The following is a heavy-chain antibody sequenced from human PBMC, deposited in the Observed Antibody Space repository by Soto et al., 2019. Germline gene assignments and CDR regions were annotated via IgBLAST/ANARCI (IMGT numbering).Heavy chain of an antibody. CDR1: GYTFTRYG. CDR3: ARDIGIAAAGTRAFDI. V-gene: IGHV1-18*01. J-gene: IGHJ3*02. D-gene: IGHD6-13*01. CDR2: ISAYNGNT. Sequence: ASVKVSCKASGYTFTRYGISWVRQAPGQGLEWMGWISAYNGNTNYAQKLQGRVTMTTDTSTSTAYMELRSLRSDDTAVYYCARDIGIAAAGTRAFDIWGQGTMVTVSS.